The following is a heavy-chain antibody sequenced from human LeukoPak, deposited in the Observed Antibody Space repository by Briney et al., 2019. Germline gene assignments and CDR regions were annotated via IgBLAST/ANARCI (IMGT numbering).Heavy chain of an antibody. D-gene: IGHD3-10*01. CDR1: GFTFSNFA. CDR3: AKGSAVRGGPYFDY. Sequence: GGSLRLSCAASGFTFSNFAMHWVRQAPGKGLEWVAIISYDGSNKYYADSVKGRFTISRDNSKNTLYLQMNSLRAEDTAVYYCAKGSAVRGGPYFDYWGQGTLVTVSS. J-gene: IGHJ4*02. V-gene: IGHV3-30*04. CDR2: ISYDGSNK.